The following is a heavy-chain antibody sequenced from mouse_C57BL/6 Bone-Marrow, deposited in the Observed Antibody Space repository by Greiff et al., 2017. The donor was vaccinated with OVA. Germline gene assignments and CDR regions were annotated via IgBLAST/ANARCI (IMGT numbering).Heavy chain of an antibody. CDR1: GFNIKDDY. CDR3: TTPGPYAMDY. V-gene: IGHV14-4*01. Sequence: EVQLQESGAELVRPGASVKLSCTASGFNIKDDYMHWVKQRPEQGLEWIGWIDPENGDTEYASKFQGKATITADTSSNTAYLQLSSLTSEDTAVYYCTTPGPYAMDYWGQGTSVTVSS. CDR2: IDPENGDT. J-gene: IGHJ4*01.